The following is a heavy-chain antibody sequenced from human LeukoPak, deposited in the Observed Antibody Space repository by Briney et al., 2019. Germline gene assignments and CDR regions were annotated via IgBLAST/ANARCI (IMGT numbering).Heavy chain of an antibody. Sequence: GGSLRLSCAASGFTFSSYWMHWVRQAPGQGLEWVGHIKSKTDGGTTDYAAPVKGRFTISRDDSKNTLFLQMNSLKTEDTAVYYCTLPWGSGSYYDYWGQGTLVTVSS. CDR2: IKSKTDGGTT. V-gene: IGHV3-15*01. J-gene: IGHJ4*02. CDR3: TLPWGSGSYYDY. CDR1: GFTFSSYW. D-gene: IGHD3-10*01.